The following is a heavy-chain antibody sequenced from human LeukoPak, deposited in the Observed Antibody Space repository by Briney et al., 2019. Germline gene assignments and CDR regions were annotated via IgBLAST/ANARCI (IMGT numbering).Heavy chain of an antibody. J-gene: IGHJ4*02. V-gene: IGHV4-61*02. D-gene: IGHD3-10*01. CDR1: GGSISSGSYY. Sequence: SETLSLTCTVSGGSISSGSYYWSWIRQPAGKGLEWIGRIYTSGSINYNPSLKSRVTISVDTTKNQFSLKLSSGTAADTAVYYCARYYYRSYYFDYWGQGTLVTVSS. CDR3: ARYYYRSYYFDY. CDR2: IYTSGSI.